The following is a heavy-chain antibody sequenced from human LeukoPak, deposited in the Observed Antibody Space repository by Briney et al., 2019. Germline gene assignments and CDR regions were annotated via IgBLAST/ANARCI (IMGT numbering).Heavy chain of an antibody. CDR3: ARALVVTFGLKDAFDI. CDR2: IYYSGST. V-gene: IGHV4-39*07. Sequence: SETLSPTCTVSGGSIRSSSYYWGWIRQPPGKGLEWIGSIYYSGSTYYNPSLKSRVTISVDTSKNEFSLKLSSVTAADTAVYYCARALVVTFGLKDAFDIWGQGTMVTVSS. J-gene: IGHJ3*02. CDR1: GGSIRSSSYY. D-gene: IGHD2-21*02.